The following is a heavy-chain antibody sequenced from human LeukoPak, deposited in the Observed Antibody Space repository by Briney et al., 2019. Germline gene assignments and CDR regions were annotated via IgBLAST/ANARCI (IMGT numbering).Heavy chain of an antibody. CDR2: ISGSGGNT. V-gene: IGHV3-23*01. J-gene: IGHJ4*02. CDR1: GFTFSSYA. D-gene: IGHD2-21*01. CDR3: ARGSTWGGLDY. Sequence: GGSLRLSCAASGFTFSSYAMSWVRQAPGKGLEWVSGISGSGGNTYLADPVKGRFTIARDNSKTTLYLQMNSLRADDTAVYSCARGSTWGGLDYWGQGTLVTVST.